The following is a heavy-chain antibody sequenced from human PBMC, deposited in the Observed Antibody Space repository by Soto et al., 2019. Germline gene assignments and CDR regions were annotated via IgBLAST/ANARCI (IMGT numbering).Heavy chain of an antibody. CDR1: GFTFSNYW. Sequence: GGSLRLSCAASGFTFSNYWMSWVRQAPGMGLEWVANIKSDGSDKYYVDSVKGRFTISRDNTKNSLSLQMNSLRAEDTAVYYCARDRYSSSLFDFRGQGTMVTVSS. CDR2: IKSDGSDK. CDR3: ARDRYSSSLFDF. D-gene: IGHD6-13*01. J-gene: IGHJ3*01. V-gene: IGHV3-7*03.